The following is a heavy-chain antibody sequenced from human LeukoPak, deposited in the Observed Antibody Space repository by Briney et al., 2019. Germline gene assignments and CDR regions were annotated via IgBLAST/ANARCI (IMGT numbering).Heavy chain of an antibody. D-gene: IGHD5-18*01. CDR2: ISGSGTDI. V-gene: IGHV3-11*04. J-gene: IGHJ4*02. Sequence: GGSLRLSCEASGFTFSDPYMSWIRQAPGKGLECLSYISGSGTDINYADSVRGRFTISGDNAKNLLYLQMNDLRLEDTAVYYCARTARHLDYWGQGTLVTVSS. CDR3: ARTARHLDY. CDR1: GFTFSDPY.